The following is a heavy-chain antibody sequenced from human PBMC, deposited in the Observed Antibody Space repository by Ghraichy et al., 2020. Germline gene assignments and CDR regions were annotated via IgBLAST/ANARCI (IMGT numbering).Heavy chain of an antibody. CDR3: ARSDWFDP. J-gene: IGHJ5*02. Sequence: LSLTCAASGFSLSAYWMNWVRQAPGKGLVWVSRIKNDGITTYYADSVKGRFTVSSDNAKNTLYLQINSLRAEDTAVYYCARSDWFDPWGQGTLVTVSS. V-gene: IGHV3-74*01. CDR2: IKNDGITT. CDR1: GFSLSAYW.